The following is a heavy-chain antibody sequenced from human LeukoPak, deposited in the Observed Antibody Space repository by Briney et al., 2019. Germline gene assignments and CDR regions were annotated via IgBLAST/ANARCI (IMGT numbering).Heavy chain of an antibody. V-gene: IGHV4-4*02. CDR3: VTSIALAGWGAFDT. CDR2: IHQSGST. D-gene: IGHD2-8*02. J-gene: IGHJ3*02. Sequence: SPSETLSLTCNVSGVAISSGHWWSWVRQIPGKGLGWIGEIHQSGSTNYHASLKSRVTIAVDTSKNQFYLKVTSLTAADTAVYYCVTSIALAGWGAFDTWGQGTMVTVSS. CDR1: GVAISSGHW.